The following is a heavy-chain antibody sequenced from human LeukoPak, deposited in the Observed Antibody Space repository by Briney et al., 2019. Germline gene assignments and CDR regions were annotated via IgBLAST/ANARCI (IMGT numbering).Heavy chain of an antibody. V-gene: IGHV4-59*01. J-gene: IGHJ2*01. Sequence: PSETLSLTCTGSGGSISRYYWSWIRQPPGKGLGWIGYIYYSGSTNYNPSLKSRVTISVDTSKNQFSLKLSSVTAADTAVYYCARGGPDTPDWYFDLWGRGTLVTVSS. D-gene: IGHD3-16*01. CDR3: ARGGPDTPDWYFDL. CDR2: IYYSGST. CDR1: GGSISRYY.